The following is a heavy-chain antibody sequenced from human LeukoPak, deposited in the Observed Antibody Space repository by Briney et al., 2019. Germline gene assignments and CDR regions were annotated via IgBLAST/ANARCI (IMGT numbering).Heavy chain of an antibody. CDR1: GYIFTNYW. D-gene: IGHD6-6*01. CDR2: IDPGNSDI. CDR3: ARHYNSSSGSDY. V-gene: IGHV5-51*01. J-gene: IGHJ4*02. Sequence: GESLKISCRGSGYIFTNYWIDWVRQMPGQGLEWMGMIDPGNSDIRYSPSLQGQVTISVDKSITTAYLQWSSLKPSDTAMYCCARHYNSSSGSDYWGQGTLVTVSS.